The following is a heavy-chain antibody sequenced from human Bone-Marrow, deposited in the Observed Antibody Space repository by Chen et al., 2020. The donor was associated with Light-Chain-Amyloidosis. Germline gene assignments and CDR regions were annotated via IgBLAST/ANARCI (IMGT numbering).Heavy chain of an antibody. CDR3: ARRRDGYNFDY. D-gene: IGHD5-12*01. V-gene: IGHV5-51*01. J-gene: IGHJ4*02. Sequence: EVQLEQSGPEVKKPGESLKISCKGSGYTFPNYWIGWVRQMPGKGLEWMGVIYPDASDARYSPSFEGQFTISADKSITTAYLQWRSLNASDTAMYYCARRRDGYNFDYWGQGTLVTVSS. CDR2: IYPDASDA. CDR1: GYTFPNYW.